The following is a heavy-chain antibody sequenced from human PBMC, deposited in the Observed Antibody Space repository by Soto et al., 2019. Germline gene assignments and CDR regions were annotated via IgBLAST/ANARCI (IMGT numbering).Heavy chain of an antibody. D-gene: IGHD5-18*01. V-gene: IGHV4-30-4*01. CDR3: ASFSGYSYGSPRSPPQFDY. J-gene: IGHJ4*02. CDR1: VGSISSGDYY. Sequence: SETLSLTCTVSVGSISSGDYYWCWIRQPPGKGLEWIGYIYYRGSTYYNPSLKSRVTISVDTSKNQFSLKLSSVTAADTAVYYCASFSGYSYGSPRSPPQFDYWGQGTLVTVSS. CDR2: IYYRGST.